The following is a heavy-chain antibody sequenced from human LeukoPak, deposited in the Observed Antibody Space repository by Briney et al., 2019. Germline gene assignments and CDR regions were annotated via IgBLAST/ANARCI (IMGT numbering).Heavy chain of an antibody. CDR1: GGSISGYF. J-gene: IGHJ4*02. V-gene: IGHV4-59*01. Sequence: SETLSLTCTVSGGSISGYFWSWIRQPPGKGLEWIGYIYYSGGTNYNPSLKSRVTISVDTSKNQFSLKLSSVTAADTAVYYCARAHSSSWYIHDYWGQGTLVTVSS. CDR3: ARAHSSSWYIHDY. D-gene: IGHD6-13*01. CDR2: IYYSGGT.